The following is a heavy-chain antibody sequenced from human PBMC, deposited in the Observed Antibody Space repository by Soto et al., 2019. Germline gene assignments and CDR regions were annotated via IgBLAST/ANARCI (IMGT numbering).Heavy chain of an antibody. D-gene: IGHD3-10*01. CDR1: GYTFTGYY. CDR3: ARGARRLVVRGVAGGMDV. V-gene: IGHV1-2*04. Sequence: GASVKVSCKASGYTFTGYYMHWVRQAPGQGLEWMGWINPNSGGTNYAQKFQGWVTMTRDTSISTAYMELSRLRSDDTAVYYCARGARRLVVRGVAGGMDVWGQGTTVTVSS. J-gene: IGHJ6*02. CDR2: INPNSGGT.